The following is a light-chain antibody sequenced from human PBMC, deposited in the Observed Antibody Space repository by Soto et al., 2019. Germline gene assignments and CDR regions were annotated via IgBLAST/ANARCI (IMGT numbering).Light chain of an antibody. V-gene: IGKV3-15*01. CDR1: QSVYSN. CDR3: QQYTKWPLT. J-gene: IGKJ4*01. Sequence: EIVTTQSPATLSVSPGERATLSCRASQSVYSNLAWYQQKPGQAPRLLIYHASTRATGIPARFSGGGSGTEFTLTISSLQSEDFAVYYCQQYTKWPLTFGRGTKVEIK. CDR2: HAS.